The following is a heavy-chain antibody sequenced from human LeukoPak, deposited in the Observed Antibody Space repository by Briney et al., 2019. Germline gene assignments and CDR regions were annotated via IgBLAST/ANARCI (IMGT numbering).Heavy chain of an antibody. D-gene: IGHD3-22*01. J-gene: IGHJ3*01. CDR3: ARDTEMLYYDANGYHA. CDR2: IKQDGSEQ. Sequence: GGSLRLSCAASGFTFRRFWMSWVRQAPGKGLEWVADIKQDGSEQYYVDSVKGRFTISRDNAKNSLYLQMNSLRAEDTAVYYCARDTEMLYYDANGYHAWGQGTMVTVSS. V-gene: IGHV3-7*01. CDR1: GFTFRRFW.